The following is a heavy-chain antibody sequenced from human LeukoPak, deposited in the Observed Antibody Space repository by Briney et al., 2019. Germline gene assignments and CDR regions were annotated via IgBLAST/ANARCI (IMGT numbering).Heavy chain of an antibody. V-gene: IGHV3-7*01. CDR3: AELGITMIGGV. D-gene: IGHD3-10*02. CDR2: IDQDGSEK. J-gene: IGHJ6*04. Sequence: GGSLRLSCAASRFTFSNYWMSWVRQAPGKGLEWVANIDQDGSEKYYAESVKGRFTISRDNAKNSLYLQMNSLRAEDTAVYYCAELGITMIGGVWGKGTTVTISS. CDR1: RFTFSNYW.